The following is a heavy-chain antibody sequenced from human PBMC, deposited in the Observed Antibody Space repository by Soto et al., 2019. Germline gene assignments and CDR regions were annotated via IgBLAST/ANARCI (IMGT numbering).Heavy chain of an antibody. J-gene: IGHJ6*02. CDR1: GGTFSSYA. D-gene: IGHD5-12*01. CDR3: ARGARRVAKIIGGYYYLYGMDV. Sequence: SVKVSCKASGGTFSSYAISWVRQAPGQGLEWMGGIIPIFGTANYAQKFQGRVTITADESTRTAYMELSSLRSEDTAVYYCARGARRVAKIIGGYYYLYGMDVWGRGTTVTVSS. V-gene: IGHV1-69*13. CDR2: IIPIFGTA.